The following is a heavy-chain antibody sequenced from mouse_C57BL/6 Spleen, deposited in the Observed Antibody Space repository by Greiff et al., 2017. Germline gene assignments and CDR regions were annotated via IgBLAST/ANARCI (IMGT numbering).Heavy chain of an antibody. CDR3: TDIYYDPRAFAY. J-gene: IGHJ3*01. CDR1: GFNIKDDY. Sequence: EVQLQQSGAELVRPGASVKLSCTASGFNIKDDYMHWVKQRPEQGLEWIGWIDPENGDTEYASKFQGKATITADTSSNTAYLQLSSLTSEDAAVYYCTDIYYDPRAFAYWGQGTLVTVSA. D-gene: IGHD2-4*01. V-gene: IGHV14-4*01. CDR2: IDPENGDT.